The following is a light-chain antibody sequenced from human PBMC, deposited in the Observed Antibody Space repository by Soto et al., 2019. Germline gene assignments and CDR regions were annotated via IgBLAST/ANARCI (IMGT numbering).Light chain of an antibody. CDR1: SSDVGGYNY. V-gene: IGLV2-14*01. CDR3: CSYTGASTLV. CDR2: EVS. Sequence: QSVLTQSASVSGSPGQSITISCTGTSSDVGGYNYVSWYQQYPGKAPKLMIFEVSNRPSGVSNRFSATTSGNTASLTISGLQTEDEADYYCCSYTGASTLVFGSGTKSPS. J-gene: IGLJ1*01.